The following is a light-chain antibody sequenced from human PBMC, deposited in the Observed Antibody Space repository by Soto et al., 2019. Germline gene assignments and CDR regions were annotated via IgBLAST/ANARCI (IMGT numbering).Light chain of an antibody. Sequence: EIVLMQSPVTLSLSPGERATLSCRASQTVSGSYVAWYQQKPGQTPRLLIYGASSRATGIPDRFSGSGSGTDFTLTISRLEPEDFAVYHCQQYGDSPLTFGGGTKVDIK. CDR3: QQYGDSPLT. V-gene: IGKV3-20*01. CDR1: QTVSGSY. J-gene: IGKJ4*01. CDR2: GAS.